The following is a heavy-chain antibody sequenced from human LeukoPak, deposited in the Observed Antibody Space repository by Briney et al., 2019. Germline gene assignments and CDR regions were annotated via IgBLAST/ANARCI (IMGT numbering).Heavy chain of an antibody. J-gene: IGHJ4*02. CDR2: ISSSSSTI. D-gene: IGHD3-10*01. Sequence: GGSLRLSCAASGFTFSSYSMNWVRQAPGKGLEWVSYISSSSSTIYYADSVKGRFTISRDNAKNSLYLQMNSLRAEDTAVYYCARDVYYGSGSPRLDYWGQGTLVTVSS. V-gene: IGHV3-48*01. CDR1: GFTFSSYS. CDR3: ARDVYYGSGSPRLDY.